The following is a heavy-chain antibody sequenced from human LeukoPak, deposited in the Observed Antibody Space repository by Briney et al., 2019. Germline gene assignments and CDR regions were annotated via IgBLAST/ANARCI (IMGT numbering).Heavy chain of an antibody. D-gene: IGHD3-10*01. J-gene: IGHJ5*02. CDR1: GYTFTSYD. CDR2: MNPNSGNT. V-gene: IGHV1-8*01. Sequence: ASVKVSCKASGYTFTSYDINWVRQATGQGPEWMGWMNPNSGNTGYAQKFQGRVTMTRNTSISTAYMELSSLRSEDTAVYYCARRPRITMVRGATRPRGYNWFDPWGQGTLVTVSS. CDR3: ARRPRITMVRGATRPRGYNWFDP.